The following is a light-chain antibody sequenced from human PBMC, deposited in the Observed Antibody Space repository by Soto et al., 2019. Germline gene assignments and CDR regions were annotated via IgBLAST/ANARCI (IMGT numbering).Light chain of an antibody. CDR3: QQYNIWHPIT. V-gene: IGKV3-15*01. CDR1: QSVSSK. CDR2: GAS. Sequence: EIVMTQSPATLSVSPGERATLSCRASQSVSSKLAWYQQKPGQAPSLLIYGASTRATGIPARFSGSGSGTEFTLTISSLQSEVFAVYYCQQYNIWHPITVGQGTRLEIK. J-gene: IGKJ5*01.